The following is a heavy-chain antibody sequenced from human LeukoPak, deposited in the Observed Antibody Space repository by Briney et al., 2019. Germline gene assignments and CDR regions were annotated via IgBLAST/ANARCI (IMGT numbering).Heavy chain of an antibody. CDR2: IFYSGST. J-gene: IGHJ5*02. Sequence: SETLSLTCTVSGCSISSRSYYWGWLRQPPGKGLEWIASIFYSGSTYHNPSLKSRVTISVDTSKSQFSLKLSSVTAADTAVYFCARHPLKAYVSDWFDPWGQGTLVTVSS. CDR1: GCSISSRSYY. CDR3: ARHPLKAYVSDWFDP. D-gene: IGHD3-10*02. V-gene: IGHV4-39*01.